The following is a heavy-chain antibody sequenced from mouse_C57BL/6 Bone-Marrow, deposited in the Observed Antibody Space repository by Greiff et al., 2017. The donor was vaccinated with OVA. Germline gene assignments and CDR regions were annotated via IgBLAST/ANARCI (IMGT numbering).Heavy chain of an antibody. Sequence: VQLQQSGAELVRPGASVTLSCKASGYTFTDYELHWVKQTPVHGLEWIGAIDPETGGTAYNQKFKGKAILTADKSSSTAYMELRSLTSEYSAVYYCTRNYYGSSYEGFAYGGQGTLVTVSA. CDR1: GYTFTDYE. CDR2: IDPETGGT. CDR3: TRNYYGSSYEGFAY. V-gene: IGHV1-15*01. J-gene: IGHJ3*01. D-gene: IGHD1-1*01.